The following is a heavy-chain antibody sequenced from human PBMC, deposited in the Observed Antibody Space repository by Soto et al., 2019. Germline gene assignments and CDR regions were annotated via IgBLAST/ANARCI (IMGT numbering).Heavy chain of an antibody. Sequence: EEQVVESGGGLVQPGGSLKLSCAGSGFSFSDYAIHWVRQASGKGLEWVGRIKNKANNYATASAASLKGRFTVSRDDSRKKAYPQMNRLEKDDNGVNYFYWPSRGGYLPFRKNVLGQGNTVNVPS. CDR1: GFSFSDYA. D-gene: IGHD5-12*01. V-gene: IGHV3-73*01. J-gene: IGHJ6*02. CDR2: IKNKANNYAT. CDR3: YWPSRGGYLPFRKNV.